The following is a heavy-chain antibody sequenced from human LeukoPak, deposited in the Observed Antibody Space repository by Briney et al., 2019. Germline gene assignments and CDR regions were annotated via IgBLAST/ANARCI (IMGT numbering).Heavy chain of an antibody. V-gene: IGHV3-33*05. CDR2: ILNDGSSA. Sequence: GRSLRLSCAASGFTSSNGMHWVRQAPGKGLEWVAVILNDGSSARYADSVRGRFTTSRDNSKNTLYLQMNSLRAEDTAVYYCARDSITGDNSLDYWGRGTLVTVSS. J-gene: IGHJ4*02. CDR1: GFTSSNG. D-gene: IGHD1-14*01. CDR3: ARDSITGDNSLDY.